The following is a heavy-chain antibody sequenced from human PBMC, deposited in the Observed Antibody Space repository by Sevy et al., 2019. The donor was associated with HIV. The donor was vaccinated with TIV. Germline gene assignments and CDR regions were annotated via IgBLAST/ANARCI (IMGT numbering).Heavy chain of an antibody. CDR2: ISGYNGKT. V-gene: IGHV1-18*01. Sequence: ASVKVSCKASAYTFSSYGISWVRQAPGQGLEWMGWISGYNGKTNYPQRFQGRVTMTTDTSTSTGYMELRSLRSDDTAVYYCARDSWGGNGNPFHIWGQGTMVTVSS. CDR3: ARDSWGGNGNPFHI. D-gene: IGHD2-15*01. CDR1: AYTFSSYG. J-gene: IGHJ3*02.